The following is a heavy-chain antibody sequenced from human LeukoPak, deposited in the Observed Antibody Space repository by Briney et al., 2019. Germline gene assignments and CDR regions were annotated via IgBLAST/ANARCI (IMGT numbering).Heavy chain of an antibody. D-gene: IGHD5-18*01. CDR3: ARAPVAMVFHLPDY. V-gene: IGHV1-69*01. Sequence: SVKVSCKASGGTFSSYAISWVRQAPGQGPEWMGGIIPIFGTANYAQKFQGRVTITADESTSTAYMELSSLRSEDTAVYYCARAPVAMVFHLPDYWGQGTLVTVSS. J-gene: IGHJ4*02. CDR2: IIPIFGTA. CDR1: GGTFSSYA.